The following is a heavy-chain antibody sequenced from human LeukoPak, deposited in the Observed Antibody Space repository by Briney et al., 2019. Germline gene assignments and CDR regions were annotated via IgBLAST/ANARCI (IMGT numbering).Heavy chain of an antibody. CDR1: GFTFSSYG. J-gene: IGHJ4*02. CDR3: ATDSTLGYCSGGSCLTIDY. Sequence: GGSLRLSCAASGFTFSSYGMHWVRQAPGKGLEWVAFIRYDGSNKYYADSVKGRFTISRDNSKNTLYLQMNSLRAEDTAVYYCATDSTLGYCSGGSCLTIDYWGQGTLVTVSS. CDR2: IRYDGSNK. V-gene: IGHV3-30*02. D-gene: IGHD2-15*01.